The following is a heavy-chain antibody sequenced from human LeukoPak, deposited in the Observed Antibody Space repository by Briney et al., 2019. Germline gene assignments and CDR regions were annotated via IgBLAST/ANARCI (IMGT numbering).Heavy chain of an antibody. V-gene: IGHV1-69*05. CDR1: GGTFCSYA. D-gene: IGHD6-13*01. CDR2: IIPIFGTA. J-gene: IGHJ4*02. Sequence: SVKVSCKASGGTFCSYAISWVRQALGQGLEWMGGIIPIFGTANYAQKFQGRVTITTDESTSTAYMELSSLRSEGTAVYYCARPESDSSSWYVFWGQGTLVTVSS. CDR3: ARPESDSSSWYVF.